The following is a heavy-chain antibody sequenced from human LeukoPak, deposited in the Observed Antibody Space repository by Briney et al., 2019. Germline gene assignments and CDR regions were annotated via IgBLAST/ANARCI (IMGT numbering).Heavy chain of an antibody. D-gene: IGHD1-14*01. CDR3: ARGISKRDPYYFDY. CDR1: GGSISSYY. CDR2: IYYSGST. J-gene: IGHJ4*02. Sequence: SETLSLTCTVSGGSISSYYWSWIRQPPGKGLQWIGYIYYSGSTNYNPSLKSRVTISVDTSKNQFSLKLSSVTAADTAVYYCARGISKRDPYYFDYWGQGTLVTVSS. V-gene: IGHV4-59*01.